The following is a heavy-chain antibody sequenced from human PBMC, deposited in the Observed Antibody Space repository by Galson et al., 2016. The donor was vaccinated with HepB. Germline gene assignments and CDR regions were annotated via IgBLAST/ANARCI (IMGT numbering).Heavy chain of an antibody. V-gene: IGHV1-18*04. CDR2: ISAFSGNT. J-gene: IGHJ5*02. CDR3: ARHVSCSSLSCSVSKWFDP. CDR1: GYIFISNG. D-gene: IGHD2-2*01. Sequence: SCKASGYIFISNGISWVRQAPGQGLEWMGWISAFSGNTNYAQKFQGRVTMTTDTSTSPAYMELRSLKASDTAMYYCARHVSCSSLSCSVSKWFDPWGQGTLVTVSS.